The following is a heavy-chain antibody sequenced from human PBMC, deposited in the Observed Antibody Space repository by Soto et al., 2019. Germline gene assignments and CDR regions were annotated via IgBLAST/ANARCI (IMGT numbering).Heavy chain of an antibody. CDR3: SKVGVTVTSNDY. CDR2: ISYGGSNK. J-gene: IGHJ4*02. CDR1: GFTFSSYG. V-gene: IGHV3-30*18. Sequence: QVQLVESGGGVVQPGRSLRLSCAASGFTFSSYGMHRVRQAPGMGMGWVAVISYGGSNKYYADSVKGRFSISRENSKNTLNLEINCLRAEHTAVDYCSKVGVTVTSNDYWGLGTLVTVFS. D-gene: IGHD3-16*01.